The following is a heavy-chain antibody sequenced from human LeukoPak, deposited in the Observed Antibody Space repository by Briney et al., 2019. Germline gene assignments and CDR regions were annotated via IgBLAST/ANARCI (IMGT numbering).Heavy chain of an antibody. CDR1: GFTFSDHH. Sequence: GGSLRLSCAASGFTFSDHHMDRVRQAPGKGLEWVGRTRKKTNSYTTEYAASVKGRFTISRDDSKNSLYLQMNSLKAEDTAVYYCTRVVLVGTTYSYFDYWGQGTLVTVSS. J-gene: IGHJ4*02. D-gene: IGHD1-26*01. V-gene: IGHV3-72*01. CDR2: TRKKTNSYTT. CDR3: TRVVLVGTTYSYFDY.